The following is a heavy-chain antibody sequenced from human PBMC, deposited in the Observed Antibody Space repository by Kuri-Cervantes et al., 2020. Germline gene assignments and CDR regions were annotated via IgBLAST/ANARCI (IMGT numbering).Heavy chain of an antibody. Sequence: GGSLRLSCAASGFTFSSYGMHWVRQAPGKGLEWVAVIWYDGSNKYYADSVKGRFTISRDNSKNTLYLQMNSLRAEDTAVYYCARDKPDDDYGTTFDYWGQGTLVTVSS. CDR2: IWYDGSNK. J-gene: IGHJ4*02. CDR1: GFTFSSYG. CDR3: ARDKPDDDYGTTFDY. D-gene: IGHD4/OR15-4a*01. V-gene: IGHV3-33*08.